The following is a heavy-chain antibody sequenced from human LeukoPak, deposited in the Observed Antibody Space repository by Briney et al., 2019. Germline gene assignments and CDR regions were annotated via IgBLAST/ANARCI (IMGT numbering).Heavy chain of an antibody. CDR1: GFTFSSYA. J-gene: IGHJ4*02. Sequence: GGSLRLSCAASGFTFSSYAMTWVRQAPGKGLEWVSVISASGGTTYYADSVRGRFTISRDNSKNTLYLQMNSLRAEDTAIYYCAKDGAPQQLVIYWGRGTLVTVSS. CDR2: ISASGGTT. D-gene: IGHD6-13*01. CDR3: AKDGAPQQLVIY. V-gene: IGHV3-23*01.